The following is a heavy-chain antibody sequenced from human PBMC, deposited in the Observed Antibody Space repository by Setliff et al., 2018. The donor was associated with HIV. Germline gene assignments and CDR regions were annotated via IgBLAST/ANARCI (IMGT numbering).Heavy chain of an antibody. Sequence: ASVKVSCKASGYTLSEYYMHWVQQAPGKGLEWMGRIDPEDGETLYAEKFRGRVTTTADMSTNTAYLELGSLRSEDTAVYYCATFLFRDSTDPYYRPPGDFYMDVWGQGTTVTVSS. CDR2: IDPEDGET. CDR3: ATFLFRDSTDPYYRPPGDFYMDV. D-gene: IGHD3-10*01. V-gene: IGHV1-69-2*01. CDR1: GYTLSEYY. J-gene: IGHJ6*03.